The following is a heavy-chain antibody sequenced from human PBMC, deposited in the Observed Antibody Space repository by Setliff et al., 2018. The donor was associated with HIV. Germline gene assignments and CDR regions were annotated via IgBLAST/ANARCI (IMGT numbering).Heavy chain of an antibody. CDR2: IYGGGTT. J-gene: IGHJ4*02. Sequence: GGSLRLSCAASGFTVSSNYMSWVRQAPGKGLEWVSVIYGGGTTHYADSVKGRFTISRDNSKNTLYLQMNSLRAEDTAVYYCAKGLRRAGGYYDSSGYDYWGQGTLVTVSS. CDR3: AKGLRRAGGYYDSSGYDY. CDR1: GFTVSSNY. V-gene: IGHV3-53*01. D-gene: IGHD3-22*01.